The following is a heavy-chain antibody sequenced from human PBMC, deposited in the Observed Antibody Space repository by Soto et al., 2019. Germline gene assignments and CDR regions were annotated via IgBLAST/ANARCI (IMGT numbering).Heavy chain of an antibody. D-gene: IGHD2-8*01. CDR3: ARDIESVTAKHFFYYYAMDV. V-gene: IGHV1-18*01. J-gene: IGHJ6*02. Sequence: ASVKVSCKASGFTFSNYGLNWVRQAPGQGLEWMGWVSANNGHTNYAQNLQGRVSMTTDTSTSTAYMGLRGLTFDDTAEYYCARDIESVTAKHFFYYYAMDVWGQGTTVTVSS. CDR2: VSANNGHT. CDR1: GFTFSNYG.